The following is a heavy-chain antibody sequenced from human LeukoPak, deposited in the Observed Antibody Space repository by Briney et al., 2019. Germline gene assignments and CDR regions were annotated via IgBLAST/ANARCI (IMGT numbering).Heavy chain of an antibody. J-gene: IGHJ3*02. Sequence: PGGSLRLSCAASGFSFSSYSMNWVRQAPGKGLEWVSAISGSGGSTYYADSVKGRFTISRDNSKNTLYLQMNSLRAEDTAVYYCAKTGNVGTYYYDSSGWLAFDIWGQGTMVTVSS. CDR3: AKTGNVGTYYYDSSGWLAFDI. CDR2: ISGSGGST. CDR1: GFSFSSYS. V-gene: IGHV3-23*01. D-gene: IGHD3-22*01.